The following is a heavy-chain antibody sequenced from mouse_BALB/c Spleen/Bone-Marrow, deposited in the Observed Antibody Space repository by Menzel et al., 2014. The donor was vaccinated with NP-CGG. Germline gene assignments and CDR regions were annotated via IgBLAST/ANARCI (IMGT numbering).Heavy chain of an antibody. V-gene: IGHV5-6-2*01. CDR1: GDTFSSEN. CDR2: INVNSGST. CDR3: ARLVSGRAAPLSF. Sequence: SCAASGDTFSSENMAWVRQAPGKGLEWVSTINVNSGSTYYADSVKGRFTISRDNSKNTLYLQMNSLRAEDTAVYYCARLVSGRAAPLSFWGQGTLVTVS. J-gene: IGHJ4*01. D-gene: IGHD1-3*01.